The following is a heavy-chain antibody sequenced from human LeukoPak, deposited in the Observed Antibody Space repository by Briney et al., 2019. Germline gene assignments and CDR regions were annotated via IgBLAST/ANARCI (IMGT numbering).Heavy chain of an antibody. CDR1: GYTFTGYY. Sequence: ASVKVSXKASGYTFTGYYMHWVRQAPGQGLEWMGWINPNSGGTNYAQKFQGRVTMTRDTSISTAYMELSRLRSDDTAVYYCARFTGGNYNWFDPWGQGTLVTVSS. CDR2: INPNSGGT. J-gene: IGHJ5*02. CDR3: ARFTGGNYNWFDP. D-gene: IGHD4-23*01. V-gene: IGHV1-2*02.